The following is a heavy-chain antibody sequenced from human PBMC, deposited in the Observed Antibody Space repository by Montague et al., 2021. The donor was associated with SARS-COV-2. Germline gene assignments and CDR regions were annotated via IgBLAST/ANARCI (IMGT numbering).Heavy chain of an antibody. J-gene: IGHJ6*02. CDR3: ARVGIYAYYVMDV. D-gene: IGHD1-26*01. Sequence: SLRLSCAASGFTFSSYTMNWVRQAPGKGLEWVSSISSSSSYISYADFVKGRFTLSRDNATNSLYLQMNSLRAEDTAVYYCARVGIYAYYVMDVWGQGTTVTVSS. V-gene: IGHV3-21*01. CDR1: GFTFSSYT. CDR2: ISSSSSYI.